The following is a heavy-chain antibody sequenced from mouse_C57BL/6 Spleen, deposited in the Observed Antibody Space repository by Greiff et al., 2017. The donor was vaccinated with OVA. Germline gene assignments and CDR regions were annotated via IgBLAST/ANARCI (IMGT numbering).Heavy chain of an antibody. V-gene: IGHV1-82*01. CDR2: IYPGDGDT. CDR3: ARWYDYGGYAMDY. D-gene: IGHD2-4*01. J-gene: IGHJ4*01. Sequence: QVQLKESGPELVKPGASVKISCKASGYAFSSSWMNWVKQRPGKGLEWIGRIYPGDGDTNYNGKFKGKATLTADKSSSTAYMQLSSLTSEDSAVYFCARWYDYGGYAMDYWGQGTSVTVSS. CDR1: GYAFSSSW.